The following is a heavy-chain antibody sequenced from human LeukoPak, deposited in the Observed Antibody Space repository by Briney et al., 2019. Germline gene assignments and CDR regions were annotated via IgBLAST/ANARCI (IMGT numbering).Heavy chain of an antibody. D-gene: IGHD6-13*01. V-gene: IGHV4-38-2*01. Sequence: SETLSLTCAVSGYSFSSGYYWGWIRQPPGKGLEWIGSVYHGGDTYYNPSLMSRVTISVDTSKNQFPLKVSSVTAADTAVYYCAAGQQLERPYFDYWGQGTQVTVSS. J-gene: IGHJ4*02. CDR3: AAGQQLERPYFDY. CDR1: GYSFSSGYY. CDR2: VYHGGDT.